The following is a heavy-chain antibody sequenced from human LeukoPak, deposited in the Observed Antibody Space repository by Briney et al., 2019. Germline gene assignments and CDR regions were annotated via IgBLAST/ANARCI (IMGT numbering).Heavy chain of an antibody. CDR2: IYYSGST. V-gene: IGHV4-59*08. CDR1: GGSISSYY. CDR3: ARHKRSHNWFDP. J-gene: IGHJ5*02. Sequence: SETLSLTCTVSGGSISSYYWSWIRQPPGKGLEWIGYIYYSGSTNYNPSLKSRVTISVDTSKNQFSLKLSSVTAADTAVYYCARHKRSHNWFDPWGQGTLVTVSS. D-gene: IGHD1-26*01.